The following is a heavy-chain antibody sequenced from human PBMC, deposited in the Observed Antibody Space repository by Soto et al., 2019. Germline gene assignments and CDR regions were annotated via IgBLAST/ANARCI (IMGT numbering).Heavy chain of an antibody. J-gene: IGHJ1*01. CDR2: IDPSDSYT. Sequence: GESLKISCKGSGYSFTSYWISWVRQMPGKGLEWMGRIDPSDSYTNYSPSFQGHVTISADKSISTAYLQWSSLKASDTAMYYCARHHTYSSGWYGDAEYFQHWGQGTLVTVS. V-gene: IGHV5-10-1*01. D-gene: IGHD6-19*01. CDR1: GYSFTSYW. CDR3: ARHHTYSSGWYGDAEYFQH.